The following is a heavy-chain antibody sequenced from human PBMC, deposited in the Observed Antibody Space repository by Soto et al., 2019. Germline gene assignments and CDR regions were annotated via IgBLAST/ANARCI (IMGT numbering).Heavy chain of an antibody. CDR2: IYAGGHS. CDR1: GGAISAFY. Sequence: SETLSLTCTVSGGAISAFYWNWIRQSAGKGLEWIGRIYAGGHSNYNPSLESRVSMSVDTSKHQFSLKLNSVTAADTAVYYCARGPSTSTIGTFDIWGQGTMVTVSS. CDR3: ARGPSTSTIGTFDI. J-gene: IGHJ3*02. D-gene: IGHD6-6*01. V-gene: IGHV4-4*07.